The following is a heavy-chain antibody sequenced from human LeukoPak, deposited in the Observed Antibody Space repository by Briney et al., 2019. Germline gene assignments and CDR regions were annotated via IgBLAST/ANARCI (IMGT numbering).Heavy chain of an antibody. CDR3: ATSSGSYYNY. CDR2: IYSGGST. J-gene: IGHJ4*02. Sequence: GGSLRLSCAASGFTFSSYSMNWVRQAPGKGLEWVSVIYSGGSTYYADSVKGRFTIFRDNSKNTLYLQMNSLRAEDTAVYYCATSSGSYYNYWGQGTLVTVSS. CDR1: GFTFSSYS. V-gene: IGHV3-53*01. D-gene: IGHD1-26*01.